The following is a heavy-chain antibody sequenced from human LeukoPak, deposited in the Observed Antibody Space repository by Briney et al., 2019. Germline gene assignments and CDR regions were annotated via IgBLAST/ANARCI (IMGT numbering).Heavy chain of an antibody. V-gene: IGHV3-23*01. J-gene: IGHJ4*02. CDR3: AKAPVTTCSGAYCYPFDY. D-gene: IGHD2-15*01. CDR2: ISGSGDST. Sequence: GGTLRLSCAASGFTFSSYGMSWVRQAPGKGLEWVSGISGSGDSTYYAGSVKGRFTISRDNSKNSLYLQMNSLRAGDAAVYYCAKAPVTTCSGAYCYPFDYWSQGTLATVSS. CDR1: GFTFSSYG.